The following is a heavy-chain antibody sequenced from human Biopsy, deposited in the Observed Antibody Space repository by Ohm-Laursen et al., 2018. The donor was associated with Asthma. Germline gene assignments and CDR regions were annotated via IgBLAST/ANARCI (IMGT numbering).Heavy chain of an antibody. D-gene: IGHD3-22*01. J-gene: IGHJ4*02. CDR2: ISWNSATI. Sequence: SLRLSCAASGFKFAEYTMHWVRQAPGKGLEWVSGISWNSATIGYADSVEGRFTISRDNAKNSVFLHMDSLRPEDTAFYYCAKVRSDWVITESFDYWGQGVLVTASS. CDR3: AKVRSDWVITESFDY. CDR1: GFKFAEYT. V-gene: IGHV3-9*01.